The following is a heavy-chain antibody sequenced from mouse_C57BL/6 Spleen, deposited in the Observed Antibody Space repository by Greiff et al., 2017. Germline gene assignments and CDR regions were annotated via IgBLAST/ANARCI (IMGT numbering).Heavy chain of an antibody. V-gene: IGHV14-2*01. J-gene: IGHJ4*01. CDR2: LDPEDGET. CDR3: ASYCAMDY. CDR1: Y. Sequence: EVQLQQSGAELVKPGASVKLSYYMHWVKQRTEQGLEWIGRLDPEDGETKYAPKFQGKATITADTSSNTAYLQLSSLTSEDTAVYYCASYCAMDYWGQGTSVTVAS.